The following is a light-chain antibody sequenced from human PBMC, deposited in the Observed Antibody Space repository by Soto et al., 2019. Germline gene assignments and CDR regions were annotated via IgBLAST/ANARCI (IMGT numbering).Light chain of an antibody. Sequence: EIVLTQSPGTLSLSPGERATLSCRASQSVSSNYLAWYQQKPGQAPRLLIYGAFTMATGIPDRFSGSGSGTEFTLTISSLQSEDFAVYYCQQYDNWPPAWTFGQGTKVDIK. J-gene: IGKJ1*01. CDR1: QSVSSNY. CDR3: QQYDNWPPAWT. CDR2: GAF. V-gene: IGKV3-20*01.